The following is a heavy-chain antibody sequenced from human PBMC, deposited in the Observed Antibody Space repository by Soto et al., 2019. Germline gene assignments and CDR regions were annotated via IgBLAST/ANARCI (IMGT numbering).Heavy chain of an antibody. CDR1: GFTFSDYA. V-gene: IGHV3-23*01. D-gene: IGHD3-3*01. J-gene: IGHJ5*02. CDR2: ISGSGANT. Sequence: PGGSLRLSCAAAGFTFSDYAMNWVRQATGKGLEWVSAISGSGANTYYADSVKGRFTISRDNSKNMLYLQMNSLRDEDTAVYYCANGRFLEWLLPDNWFDPWGQGTLVTVSS. CDR3: ANGRFLEWLLPDNWFDP.